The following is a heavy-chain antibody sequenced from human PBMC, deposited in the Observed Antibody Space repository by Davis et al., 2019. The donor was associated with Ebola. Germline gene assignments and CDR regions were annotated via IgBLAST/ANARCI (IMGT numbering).Heavy chain of an antibody. CDR2: IWYDGSNK. J-gene: IGHJ3*02. D-gene: IGHD5-18*01. CDR3: ARDRVQLWFGAFDI. CDR1: GFTFSSYG. V-gene: IGHV3-33*01. Sequence: GGSLRLSCAASGFTFSSYGMHWVRQAPGKGLEWVAVIWYDGSNKYYADSVKGRFTISRDNSKNTLYLQMNSLRAEDTAVYYCARDRVQLWFGAFDIWGQGTMVTVSS.